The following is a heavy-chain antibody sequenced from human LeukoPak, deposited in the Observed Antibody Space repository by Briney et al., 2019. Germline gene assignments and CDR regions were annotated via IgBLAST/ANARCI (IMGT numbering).Heavy chain of an antibody. CDR1: GFTVSTNY. J-gene: IGHJ4*02. D-gene: IGHD1-1*01. CDR2: IYTGGST. Sequence: GGSLRLSCAASGFTVSTNYMNWVRQAPGKGLEWVSVIYTGGSTYYADSVKGRFTISRDNSKNTLYLQMNSLRAEDTAVYYCAREGKSGKIDYWGQGTLVTVSS. CDR3: AREGKSGKIDY. V-gene: IGHV3-53*01.